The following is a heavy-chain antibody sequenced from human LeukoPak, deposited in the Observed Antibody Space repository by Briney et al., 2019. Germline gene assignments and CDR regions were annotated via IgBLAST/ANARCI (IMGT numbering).Heavy chain of an antibody. D-gene: IGHD5-18*01. CDR3: ARGTKIQLWLNFDY. J-gene: IGHJ4*02. V-gene: IGHV4-34*01. Sequence: SETLSLTCAVYGGSFSGYYWSWIRQPPGKGLEWIGEINHSGSTNYSPSLKSRVTISVDTSKNQFSLKLSSVTAADTAVYYCARGTKIQLWLNFDYWGQGTLVTVSS. CDR1: GGSFSGYY. CDR2: INHSGST.